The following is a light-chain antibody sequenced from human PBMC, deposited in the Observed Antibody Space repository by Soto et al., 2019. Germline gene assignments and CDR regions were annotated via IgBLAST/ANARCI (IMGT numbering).Light chain of an antibody. CDR3: QQRSNWPPWT. V-gene: IGKV3-11*01. CDR2: DAS. J-gene: IGKJ1*01. Sequence: EIVLTQSPATLSLSPGERATLSCRASQSVRSYLAWYQHKPGQAPRLLIYDASNRATGIPARFSGSGSGTDFTLTISSLEPEDFAVYYCQQRSNWPPWTFGQGTKLEIK. CDR1: QSVRSY.